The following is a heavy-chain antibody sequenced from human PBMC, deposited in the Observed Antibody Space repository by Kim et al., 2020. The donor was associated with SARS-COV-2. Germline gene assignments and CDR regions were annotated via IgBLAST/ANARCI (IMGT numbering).Heavy chain of an antibody. CDR2: MTPNSGKT. Sequence: ASVKVSCKASGYTFTSYDIDWVRQATGQGLEWMGWMTPNSGKTGYAQKFQGRVTMTRNTSTNTAYMELSSLRSEDTAVYYCARGENKDHWGQGTLVTVSS. V-gene: IGHV1-8*01. J-gene: IGHJ4*02. CDR1: GYTFTSYD. CDR3: ARGENKDH.